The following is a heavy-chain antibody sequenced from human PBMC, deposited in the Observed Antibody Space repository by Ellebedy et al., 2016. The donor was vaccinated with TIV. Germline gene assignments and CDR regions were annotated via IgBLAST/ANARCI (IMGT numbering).Heavy chain of an antibody. CDR1: GYSFTSYW. CDR3: ASHSYGSASYYWVDY. CDR2: IYPGDPEL. V-gene: IGHV5-51*01. J-gene: IGHJ4*02. D-gene: IGHD3-10*01. Sequence: PGGSLRLSCEGSGYSFTSYWITWVLQMPGKGLEWMGIIYPGDPELRYSPSFQGQVTISADKSINPAYLQWSSLKASDTAMYHWASHSYGSASYYWVDYWGQGTLVTVSS.